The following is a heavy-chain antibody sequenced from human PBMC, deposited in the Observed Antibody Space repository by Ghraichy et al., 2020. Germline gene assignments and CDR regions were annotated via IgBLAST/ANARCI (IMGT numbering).Heavy chain of an antibody. V-gene: IGHV4-39*01. CDR2: IYYSGST. J-gene: IGHJ4*02. CDR1: GGSISSSSYY. Sequence: SETLSLTCTVSGGSISSSSYYWGWIRQPPGKGLEWIGSIYYSGSTYYNPSLKSRVTISVDTSKNQFSLKLSSVTAADTAVYYCARLHGWELFLFDYWGQGTLVTVSS. CDR3: ARLHGWELFLFDY. D-gene: IGHD1-26*01.